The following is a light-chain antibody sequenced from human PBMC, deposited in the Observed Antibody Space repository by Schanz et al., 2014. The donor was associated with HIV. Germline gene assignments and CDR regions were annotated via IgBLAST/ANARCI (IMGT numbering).Light chain of an antibody. CDR2: DVS. Sequence: QSALTQPASVSGSPGQSISISCTGTSGDVGSYNYVSWYQQHPGKAPKLMIYDVSSRPSGVSNRFSGSKSGNTASLTISGLQAEDEADYYCSSYTSSSTPWVFGGGTKLTVL. V-gene: IGLV2-14*03. CDR1: SGDVGSYNY. CDR3: SSYTSSSTPWV. J-gene: IGLJ3*02.